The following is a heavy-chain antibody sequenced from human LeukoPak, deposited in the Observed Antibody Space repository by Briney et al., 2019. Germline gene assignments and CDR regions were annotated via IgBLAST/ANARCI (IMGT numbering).Heavy chain of an antibody. J-gene: IGHJ6*02. Sequence: EASVKVSCKASGYTFTGYFMHWVRPAPGQGLEWMGWINPYSGDTNYAQKFQGRVTMTRDTSISTAFMELSRLRSDDTAVYYCARGKDHYYDSSGYPDYYYYTMDVWGQGTTVTVSS. CDR2: INPYSGDT. D-gene: IGHD3-22*01. CDR3: ARGKDHYYDSSGYPDYYYYTMDV. CDR1: GYTFTGYF. V-gene: IGHV1-2*02.